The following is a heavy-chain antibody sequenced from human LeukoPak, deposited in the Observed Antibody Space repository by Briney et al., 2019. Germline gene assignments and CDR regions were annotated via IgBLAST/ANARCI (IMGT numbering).Heavy chain of an antibody. CDR1: GDSVSSNSAA. Sequence: SQTLSLTCAISGDSVSSNSAALNWIRQSPSRGLEWLGTTYYRSKWYNDYAVSVKSRITINQDTSKNQFSLQLNSVTPEDTAVYYCARGGNSSGWYFDWFDPWGQGTLVTVSS. J-gene: IGHJ5*02. D-gene: IGHD6-19*01. CDR3: ARGGNSSGWYFDWFDP. CDR2: TYYRSKWYN. V-gene: IGHV6-1*01.